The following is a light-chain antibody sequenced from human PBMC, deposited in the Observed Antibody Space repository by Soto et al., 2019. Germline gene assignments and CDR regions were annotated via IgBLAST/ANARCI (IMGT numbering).Light chain of an antibody. CDR1: QSISSW. V-gene: IGKV1-5*01. CDR2: DAS. CDR3: QQYNSYSPTA. J-gene: IGKJ1*01. Sequence: DIQMTQSPSTLSASVGDRVTITCRASQSISSWLAWYQQKPGKAPKLLIYDASSLESGVPSRFSGSGSGTEFTLTISSLQPDDFATYYCQQYNSYSPTAFGQGTRWIS.